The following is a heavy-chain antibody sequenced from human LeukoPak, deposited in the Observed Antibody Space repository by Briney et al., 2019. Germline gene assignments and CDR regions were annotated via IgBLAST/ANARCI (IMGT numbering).Heavy chain of an antibody. CDR1: GGSIRSSSYY. J-gene: IGHJ3*02. V-gene: IGHV4-39*07. CDR3: ARDLYSSKTNDAFAI. CDR2: IYYSGST. D-gene: IGHD6-13*01. Sequence: SETLSLTCTVSGGSIRSSSYYWGWIRQPPGKGLQWIGSIYYSGSTYYNPSLKSRVTISLDTSKNQFSLKLSSVTAADTAVYYCARDLYSSKTNDAFAIWGQGTMVTVSS.